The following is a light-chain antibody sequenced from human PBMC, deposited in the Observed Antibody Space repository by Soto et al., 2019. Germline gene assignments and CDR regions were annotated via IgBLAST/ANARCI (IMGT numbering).Light chain of an antibody. V-gene: IGKV3-20*01. CDR2: GAS. CDR3: QQYGSSGT. J-gene: IGKJ1*01. CDR1: KSVSNNY. Sequence: ILWTQAPGTLYLSPGERATLSCRASKSVSNNYLAWSQQKPGQAPXLLIYGASNRATGIPDRFSGSGSGTDFTLTISRLEPEDFAEYYYQQYGSSGTFGQGTKVDIK.